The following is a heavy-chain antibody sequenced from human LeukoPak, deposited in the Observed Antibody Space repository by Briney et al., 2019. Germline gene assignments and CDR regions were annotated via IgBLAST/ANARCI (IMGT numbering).Heavy chain of an antibody. CDR1: GFTFSGYV. D-gene: IGHD3-22*01. CDR2: LSGSGGCT. Sequence: GGSLRLSCAASGFTFSGYVMTWVRQAPGMGLEWVSSLSGSGGCTYYAESVKGRFTISRDNSNNTLYLQMNSLRAEDTAVYYFVWSPYSGGHYLYFHHWGQGTLVTVSS. J-gene: IGHJ1*01. CDR3: VWSPYSGGHYLYFHH. V-gene: IGHV3-23*01.